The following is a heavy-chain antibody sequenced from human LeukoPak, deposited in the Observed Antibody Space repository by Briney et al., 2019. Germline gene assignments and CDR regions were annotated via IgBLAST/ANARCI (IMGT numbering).Heavy chain of an antibody. CDR3: AKVVGAKTY. V-gene: IGHV4-34*01. CDR1: GGSISDYY. J-gene: IGHJ4*02. CDR2: INHSGST. Sequence: SETLSLTCTVSGGSISDYYWSWIRQPPGKGLEWIGEINHSGSTNYNPSLKSRVTISVDTSKNQFSLKLSSVTAADTAVYYCAKVVGAKTYWGQGTLVTVSS. D-gene: IGHD1-26*01.